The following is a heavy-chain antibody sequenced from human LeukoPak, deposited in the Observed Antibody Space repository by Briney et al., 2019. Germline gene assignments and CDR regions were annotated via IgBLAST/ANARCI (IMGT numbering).Heavy chain of an antibody. CDR3: ARSNYGSGSYYRPSYHYYYYMDV. CDR1: GGSFSGYY. V-gene: IGHV4-34*01. J-gene: IGHJ6*03. D-gene: IGHD3-10*01. CDR2: INHSGST. Sequence: PSETLSLTCAVYGGSFSGYYWSWIRQPPGKGLEWIGEINHSGSTNYNPSLKSRVTISVDTSKNQFSLKLSSVTAADTAVYYCARSNYGSGSYYRPSYHYYYYMDVWGKGTTVTVSS.